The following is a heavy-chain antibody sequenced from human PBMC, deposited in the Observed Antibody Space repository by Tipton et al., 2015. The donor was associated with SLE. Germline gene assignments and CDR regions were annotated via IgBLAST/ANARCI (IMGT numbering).Heavy chain of an antibody. Sequence: SLRLSCAASGFIFSGSVMNWVRQAPGKGLEWVSSISSSSSYIYYADSVKGRFTISRDNANNSLYLQMNSLRAEDTAVYYCARDMGYYGVDVWGQGTTVTVSS. D-gene: IGHD3-10*01. J-gene: IGHJ6*02. CDR2: ISSSSSYI. CDR3: ARDMGYYGVDV. CDR1: GFIFSGSV. V-gene: IGHV3-21*01.